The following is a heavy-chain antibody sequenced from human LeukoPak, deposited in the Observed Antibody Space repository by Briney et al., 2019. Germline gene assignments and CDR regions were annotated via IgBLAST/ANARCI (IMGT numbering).Heavy chain of an antibody. D-gene: IGHD3-3*01. CDR2: ITDNGGGT. CDR3: AKPDFRSGLALFDY. V-gene: IGHV3-23*01. Sequence: QPSETLSLTCTVSGGSISSSSYYWGWVRQAPGKGLEWVAGITDNGGGTYYADSVKGRFTISRDNSKNTLYLQMNSLRAEDTAIYYCAKPDFRSGLALFDYWGQGTLATVSS. J-gene: IGHJ4*02. CDR1: GGSISSSSYY.